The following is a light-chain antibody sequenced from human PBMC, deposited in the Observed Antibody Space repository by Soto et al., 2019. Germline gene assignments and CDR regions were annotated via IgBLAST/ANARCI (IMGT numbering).Light chain of an antibody. V-gene: IGLV2-23*01. Sequence: QSALTQPASVSGSPGQSITISCTGTSSDVGSYNLVSWYQQHPVKAPKLMIYEGSKRPSGVSNRFSGSKSGNTASLTISGLQAEDEADYYCCSYAGSSTLDVFGTGTKVTVL. CDR1: SSDVGSYNL. J-gene: IGLJ1*01. CDR2: EGS. CDR3: CSYAGSSTLDV.